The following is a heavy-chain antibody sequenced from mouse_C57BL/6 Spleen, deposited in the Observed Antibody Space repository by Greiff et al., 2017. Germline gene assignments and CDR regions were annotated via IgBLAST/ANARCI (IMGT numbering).Heavy chain of an antibody. V-gene: IGHV5-6*02. CDR2: ISSGGSYT. CDR3: ARLSNSFDY. J-gene: IGHJ2*01. Sequence: DVKLVESGGDLVKPGGSLKLSCAASGFTFSSYGMSWVRQTPDKRLEWVATISSGGSYTYYPDSVKGRFTISRDNAKNTLYLQMSSLKSEDTAMYYCARLSNSFDYWGQGTTLTVSS. CDR1: GFTFSSYG.